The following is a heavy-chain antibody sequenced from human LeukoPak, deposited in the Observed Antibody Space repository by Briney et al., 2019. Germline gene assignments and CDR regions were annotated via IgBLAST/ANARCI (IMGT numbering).Heavy chain of an antibody. CDR1: GFTFSSYW. V-gene: IGHV3-7*01. J-gene: IGHJ4*02. CDR3: ERVRYFDGLPAFDY. CDR2: IKQDGSEK. Sequence: GGSLRLSCAASGFTFSSYWMSWVRQAPGKGLEWVANIKQDGSEKYYVDSVKGRFTISRDNAKNSLYLQMNSLRADDTAVYYCERVRYFDGLPAFDYWGQGTLVTVSS. D-gene: IGHD3-9*01.